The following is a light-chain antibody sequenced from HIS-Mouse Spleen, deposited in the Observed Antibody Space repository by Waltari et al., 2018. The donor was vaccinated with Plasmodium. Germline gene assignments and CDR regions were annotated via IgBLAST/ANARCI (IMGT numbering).Light chain of an antibody. CDR1: ALPKKS. Sequence: SSELTQPPSVSVSPGQPARITCSGDALPKKSAYWYQQKSGQAPVLVIYEDSKRPSGIPERFSGSSSGTMATLTISGAQVEDEADYYCYSTDSSGNHRVFGGGTKLTVL. J-gene: IGLJ3*02. CDR2: EDS. V-gene: IGLV3-10*01. CDR3: YSTDSSGNHRV.